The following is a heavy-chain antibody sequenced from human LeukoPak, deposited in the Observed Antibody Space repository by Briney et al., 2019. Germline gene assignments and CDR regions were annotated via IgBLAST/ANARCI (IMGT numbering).Heavy chain of an antibody. Sequence: PGGSLRLSCAVSGFTFSSYSMSWVRQAPGKGLEWVSSISSNNSYIYNADSVKGRFTISRDNAKNSLYLQLNSLRAEDTAVYYCARGNTIISMFHFDRWGQGTLVTVSS. J-gene: IGHJ4*02. CDR2: ISSNNSYI. D-gene: IGHD5-12*01. CDR3: ARGNTIISMFHFDR. V-gene: IGHV3-21*04. CDR1: GFTFSSYS.